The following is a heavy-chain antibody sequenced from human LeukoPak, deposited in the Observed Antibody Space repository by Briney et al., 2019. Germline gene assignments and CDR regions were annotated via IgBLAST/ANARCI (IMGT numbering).Heavy chain of an antibody. CDR1: GGSFSGYY. Sequence: SETLSLTRAVYGGSFSGYYWSWIRQPPGKGLEWIGSIYYSGSTYYNPSLKSRVTISVDTSKNQFSLKLSSVTAADTAVYYCARQANPGDLDYWGQGTLVTVSS. CDR2: IYYSGST. CDR3: ARQANPGDLDY. D-gene: IGHD7-27*01. J-gene: IGHJ4*02. V-gene: IGHV4-34*01.